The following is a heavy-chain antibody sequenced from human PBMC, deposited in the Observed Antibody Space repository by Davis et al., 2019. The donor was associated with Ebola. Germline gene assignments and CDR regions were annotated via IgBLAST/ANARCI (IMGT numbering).Heavy chain of an antibody. D-gene: IGHD3-22*01. CDR2: VYYSGTT. J-gene: IGHJ4*02. CDR1: GGSINGYY. V-gene: IGHV4-59*01. Sequence: SETLSLTCTVSGGSINGYYWNWSRQPPGKGLEWLGYVYYSGTTSYNPSLKSRVTISVDTSKNQFSLRLSSVTAADTAVYYCARWDYDNGGFYLGFWGQGTLVTVSS. CDR3: ARWDYDNGGFYLGF.